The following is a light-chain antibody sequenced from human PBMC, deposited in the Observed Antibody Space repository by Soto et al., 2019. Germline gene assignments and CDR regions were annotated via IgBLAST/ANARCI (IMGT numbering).Light chain of an antibody. V-gene: IGKV3-15*01. CDR2: GAS. J-gene: IGKJ1*01. CDR1: QSVSSN. CDR3: QHYNNLPRT. Sequence: EIVMTQSPATLSVSPGERATISCRASQSVSSNLDWYQQKPGQAPRLLIYGASTRATGIPARFSGSGSGTEFTLTISSLQSEDFAVYYCQHYNNLPRTFGQGTKVEIK.